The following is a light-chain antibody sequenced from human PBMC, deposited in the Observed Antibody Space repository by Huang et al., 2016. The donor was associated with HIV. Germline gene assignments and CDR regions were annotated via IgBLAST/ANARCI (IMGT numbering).Light chain of an antibody. Sequence: DIQMTQSQSSLFVSVGDIVTITCQASQNISNYLNWNQQKPGKAPKLLIYDASNLETVDTSRYSRSVSGTDLSFTINSRELEDNATYYCQQLDNLPGYRFTFGPGTKVDIK. CDR2: DAS. J-gene: IGKJ3*01. V-gene: IGKV1-33*01. CDR3: QQLDNLPGYRFT. CDR1: QNISNY.